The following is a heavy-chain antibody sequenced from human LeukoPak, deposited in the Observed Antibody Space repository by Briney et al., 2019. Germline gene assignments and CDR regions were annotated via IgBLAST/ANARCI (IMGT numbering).Heavy chain of an antibody. Sequence: ASVKVSCKASGYTFASYGISWVRQAPGQGLEWMGWISAYNGNTNYAQKLQGRVTMTTDTSTSTAYMELRSLRSDDTAVYYCARGEERYFDWLPADYWGQGTLVTVSS. CDR3: ARGEERYFDWLPADY. CDR1: GYTFASYG. D-gene: IGHD3-9*01. V-gene: IGHV1-18*01. CDR2: ISAYNGNT. J-gene: IGHJ4*02.